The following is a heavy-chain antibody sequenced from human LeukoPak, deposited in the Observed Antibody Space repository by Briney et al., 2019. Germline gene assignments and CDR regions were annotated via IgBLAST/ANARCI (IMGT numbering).Heavy chain of an antibody. V-gene: IGHV4-34*01. CDR1: GGSFSGYY. CDR3: ARGRVTAVP. J-gene: IGHJ5*02. D-gene: IGHD6-19*01. CDR2: INHSGST. Sequence: PSESLSLTCAVYGGSFSGYYWSWIRQPPGKGLEWIGEINHSGSTNYNPSLKSRVTISVDTSKNQFFLKLSSVTAADTAVYYCARGRVTAVPWGQGTLVTVSS.